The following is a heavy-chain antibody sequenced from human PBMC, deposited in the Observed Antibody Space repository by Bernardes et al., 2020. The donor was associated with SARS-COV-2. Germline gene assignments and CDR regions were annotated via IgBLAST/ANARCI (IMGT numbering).Heavy chain of an antibody. CDR1: GFTFNRHG. CDR3: AKDVNYDFWSGDYYGLDV. CDR2: ISYAGSNK. J-gene: IGHJ6*02. V-gene: IGHV3-30*18. D-gene: IGHD3-3*01. Sequence: GGSLRLSCVASGFTFNRHGIHWVRQAPGKGLEWVAVISYAGSNKYYVDSVKGRFTVSKDDSKKTVYLQMNSLRVEDTAVYYCAKDVNYDFWSGDYYGLDVWGQGTTVTVSS.